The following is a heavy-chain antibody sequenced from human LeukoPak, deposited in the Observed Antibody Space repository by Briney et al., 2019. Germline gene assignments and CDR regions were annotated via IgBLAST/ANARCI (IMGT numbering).Heavy chain of an antibody. CDR1: GGSISSYY. Sequence: SETLSLTCTVSGGSISSYYWSWIRQPPGKGLEWIGYIYYSGSTNYNPSLKSRVTISVDTSKNQFSLKLSSVTAADTAVYYCARVSGYGDYAVYYYYGMDVWGQGTTVTVSS. CDR3: ARVSGYGDYAVYYYYGMDV. CDR2: IYYSGST. D-gene: IGHD4-17*01. J-gene: IGHJ6*02. V-gene: IGHV4-59*01.